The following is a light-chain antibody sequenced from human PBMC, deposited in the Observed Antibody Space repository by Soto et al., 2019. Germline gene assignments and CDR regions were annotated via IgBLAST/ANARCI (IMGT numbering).Light chain of an antibody. J-gene: IGKJ4*01. CDR1: QGIRNY. Sequence: IQLTQSPSSLFASVGDRVTITCRASQGIRNYLAWNQQKQGKAPNLLFYLASTLQGGVPSRFSGSGSGTDFSLTISSLQPEDVATYYCQYLNSFPLTFGGGTKVELK. CDR2: LAS. CDR3: QYLNSFPLT. V-gene: IGKV1-9*01.